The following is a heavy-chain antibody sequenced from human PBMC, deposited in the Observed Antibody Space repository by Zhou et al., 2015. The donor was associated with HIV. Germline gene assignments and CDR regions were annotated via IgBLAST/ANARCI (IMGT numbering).Heavy chain of an antibody. Sequence: QVLLVQSGAEVKKPGSSVRVSCKASGETVINDAVSWVRQAPGQGLEWMGGLMPVLSITNYARKFRGRITITADESTRTMYMGLTSLTSEDTAIYYCAKASHRRDVVHLKALLDFWGQGTLVTVSS. J-gene: IGHJ4*02. CDR1: GETVINDA. CDR3: AKASHRRDVVHLKALLDF. V-gene: IGHV1-69*01. CDR2: LMPVLSIT. D-gene: IGHD2-21*01.